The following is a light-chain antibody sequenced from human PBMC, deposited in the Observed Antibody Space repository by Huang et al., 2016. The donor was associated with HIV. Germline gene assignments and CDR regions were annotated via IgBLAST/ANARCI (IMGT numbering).Light chain of an antibody. J-gene: IGKJ4*01. V-gene: IGKV1-39*01. CDR3: QQSYSTPLT. CDR2: AAS. CDR1: QSIRSY. Sequence: DIQMTQSPSSLSASVGDRVTITCRASQSIRSYLNWYQQKPGKAHKLLIYAASSLQSGVPSRFSGSGSGTVFTLTISSLQPEDFATYYCQQSYSTPLTFGGGTKVEIK.